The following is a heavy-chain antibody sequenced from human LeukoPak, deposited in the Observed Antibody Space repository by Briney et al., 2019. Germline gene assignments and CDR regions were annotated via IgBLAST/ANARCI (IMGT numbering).Heavy chain of an antibody. Sequence: RASVKVSCKASGGTFSSYAMSWVRQAPGQGLEWMGRIIPILGIANYAQKFQGRVTITADKSTSTAYMELSSLRSEDTAVYYCARDVITKTTVTTFGYWGQGTLVTVSS. V-gene: IGHV1-69*04. D-gene: IGHD4-17*01. CDR2: IIPILGIA. J-gene: IGHJ4*02. CDR1: GGTFSSYA. CDR3: ARDVITKTTVTTFGY.